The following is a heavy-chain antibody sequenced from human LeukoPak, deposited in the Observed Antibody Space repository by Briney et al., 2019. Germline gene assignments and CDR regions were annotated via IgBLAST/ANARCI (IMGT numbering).Heavy chain of an antibody. CDR2: IVVGSGNT. Sequence: SVKVSCKASGFTFTSSAMQWVRQARGQRLEWIGWIVVGSGNTNYAQKFQERVTTTRDMSTSTAYMELSSLRSEDTAVYYCVAEGYAALGYWGQGTLVTVSS. CDR3: VAEGYAALGY. CDR1: GFTFTSSA. J-gene: IGHJ4*02. V-gene: IGHV1-58*02. D-gene: IGHD5-12*01.